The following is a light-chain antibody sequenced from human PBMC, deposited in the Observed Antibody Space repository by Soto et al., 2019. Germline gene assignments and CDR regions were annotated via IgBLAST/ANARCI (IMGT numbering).Light chain of an antibody. CDR1: QDISNH. J-gene: IGKJ4*01. CDR2: AAS. CDR3: QQDNSYPVS. Sequence: DIQMTQSPSSLSASVGDRVTITCRASQDISNHLAWFQQKPGKAPKSLISAASSLQSGVPSKFSGSGSGTDFPLTSSSLQPEDFATYYCQQDNSYPVSFGGGTKVEIK. V-gene: IGKV1-16*02.